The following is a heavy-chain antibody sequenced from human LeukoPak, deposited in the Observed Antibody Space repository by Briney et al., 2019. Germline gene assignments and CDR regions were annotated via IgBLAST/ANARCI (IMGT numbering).Heavy chain of an antibody. J-gene: IGHJ4*02. CDR1: GYTFTSYG. Sequence: ASVKVSCKASGYTFTSYGISWVRQAPGQGLEWMGWISAYNGNTNYAQKLQGRVTITTDESTSTAYMELSSLRSEDTAVYYCARGLRTITMVANYWGQGTLVTVSS. D-gene: IGHD3-10*01. CDR2: ISAYNGNT. V-gene: IGHV1-18*01. CDR3: ARGLRTITMVANY.